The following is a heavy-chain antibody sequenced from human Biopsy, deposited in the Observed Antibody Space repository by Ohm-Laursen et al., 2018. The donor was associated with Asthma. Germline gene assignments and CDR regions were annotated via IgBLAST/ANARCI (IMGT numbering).Heavy chain of an antibody. J-gene: IGHJ4*02. CDR1: GGSISSGASY. CDR2: IYYIGST. V-gene: IGHV4-30-4*01. D-gene: IGHD3-16*01. Sequence: TLSLTCTVSGGSISSGASYCSWVRQPPGKGLEWIGYIYYIGSTYYNPSLKSRVAISLDTSKNQFSLKLSSVTAADTAVYFCARRGGVRRYFDYWGQGTLVTVSS. CDR3: ARRGGVRRYFDY.